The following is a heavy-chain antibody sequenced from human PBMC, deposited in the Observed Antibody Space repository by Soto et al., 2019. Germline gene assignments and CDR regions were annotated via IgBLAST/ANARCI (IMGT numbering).Heavy chain of an antibody. Sequence: AVSGLKVSTNDMSRVREDPCKRLDLISCLSSGCANSYADSVKGRFTISRDNSKNTLYLQMNSLRAEDTAVYYCAKDVYSSSSGYYYYGMDVRGQGTTVTVS. V-gene: IGHV3-53*01. CDR1: GLKVSTND. CDR2: LSSGCAN. CDR3: AKDVYSSSSGYYYYGMDV. J-gene: IGHJ6*02. D-gene: IGHD6-6*01.